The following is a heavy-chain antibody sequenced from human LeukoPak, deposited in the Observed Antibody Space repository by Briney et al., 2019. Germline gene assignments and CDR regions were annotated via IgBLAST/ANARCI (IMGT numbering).Heavy chain of an antibody. CDR3: ASFPSYSSSWYNHYYYGMDV. Sequence: SETLSLTCTVSGGSISSYYWGWIRQPPGKGLEWIGYIYYSGSTNFNPSLKSRVTISVDTSKSQFSLKLSSVTAADTAVYYCASFPSYSSSWYNHYYYGMDVWGQGTTVTVSS. CDR2: IYYSGST. J-gene: IGHJ6*02. D-gene: IGHD6-13*01. V-gene: IGHV4-59*01. CDR1: GGSISSYY.